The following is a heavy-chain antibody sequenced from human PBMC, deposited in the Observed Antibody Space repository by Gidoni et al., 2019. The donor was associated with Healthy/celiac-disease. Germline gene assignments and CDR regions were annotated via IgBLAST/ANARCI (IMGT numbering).Heavy chain of an antibody. CDR3: ARIFDYYDSSAGYYGMDV. V-gene: IGHV1-69*01. CDR1: GGTFSSYA. J-gene: IGHJ6*02. CDR2: IIPIFGTA. Sequence: QVQLVQSGAEVKKPGSSVKVSCKASGGTFSSYAISWVRQAPGQGLEWMGGIIPIFGTANYAQKFQGRVTITADESTSTAYMELSSLRSEDTAVYYCARIFDYYDSSAGYYGMDVWGQGTTVTVSS. D-gene: IGHD3-22*01.